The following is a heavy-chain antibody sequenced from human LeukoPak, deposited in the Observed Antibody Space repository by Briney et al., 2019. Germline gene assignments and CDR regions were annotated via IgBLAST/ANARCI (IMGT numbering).Heavy chain of an antibody. CDR2: ISGSGGST. J-gene: IGHJ4*02. D-gene: IGHD2-2*01. V-gene: IGHV3-23*01. CDR1: GFTFSSYA. CDR3: ATPDVVVPAAITLGY. Sequence: GGSLRLSCAASGFTFSSYAMSWVRQAPGKGLEWVSAISGSGGSTYYADSVKGRFTISRDNSENTLYLQMNSLRAEDTAVYYCATPDVVVPAAITLGYWGQGTLVTVSS.